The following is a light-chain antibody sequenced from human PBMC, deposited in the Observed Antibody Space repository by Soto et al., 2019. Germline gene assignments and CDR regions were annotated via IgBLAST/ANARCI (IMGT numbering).Light chain of an antibody. J-gene: IGKJ2*02. Sequence: EIVLMQSPGTLSSSPGERATLSCRATQSVSSSYFDWYQQKPGQALRLLIYGASSRVTGIPDRFSGSGSGTDFTLTISRLEPEDFAVYYWQQYGSSPPGTFGQGTKLEIK. V-gene: IGKV3-20*01. CDR3: QQYGSSPPGT. CDR2: GAS. CDR1: QSVSSSY.